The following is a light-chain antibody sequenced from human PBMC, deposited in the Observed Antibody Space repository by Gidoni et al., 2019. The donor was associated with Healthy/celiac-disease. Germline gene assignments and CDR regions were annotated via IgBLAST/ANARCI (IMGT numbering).Light chain of an antibody. CDR1: SSDVGGYNY. Sequence: QSALPQPASVSGSPGHSITIPCTGTSSDVGGYNYVSWYQQHPGKAPKLMIYDVSNRPSGVSNRFSGSKSGNTASLTISGLQAEDEADYYCSSYTSSSTLLYVFGTGTKVTVL. V-gene: IGLV2-14*01. CDR2: DVS. CDR3: SSYTSSSTLLYV. J-gene: IGLJ1*01.